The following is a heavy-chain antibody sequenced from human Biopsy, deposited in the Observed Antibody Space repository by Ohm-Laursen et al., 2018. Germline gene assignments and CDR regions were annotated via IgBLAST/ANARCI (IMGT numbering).Heavy chain of an antibody. Sequence: SSVKVSCKVSGGTFSNYAISWVRQAPGEGLEWMGGIIAVSGLVNYAPKFQGRVSITADKSTTTAYMELSNLKAEDTTVYYCATPFQYYDSWGGYPPFDHWGQGTLVTVSS. J-gene: IGHJ4*02. CDR2: IIAVSGLV. D-gene: IGHD3-3*01. V-gene: IGHV1-69*17. CDR3: ATPFQYYDSWGGYPPFDH. CDR1: GGTFSNYA.